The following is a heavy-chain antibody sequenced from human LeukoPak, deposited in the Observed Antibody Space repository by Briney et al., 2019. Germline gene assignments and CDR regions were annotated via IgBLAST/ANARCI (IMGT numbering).Heavy chain of an antibody. J-gene: IGHJ4*02. Sequence: GGSLRLSCAASGFTFSSYSMNWVRQAPGKGLEWVSYISSSSSTIYYADSVKGRFTISRDNAKNSLYLQMNSLRAEDTAVYYCAVVAGEDPEDPFDFWGQGTLVTVSS. CDR2: ISSSSSTI. V-gene: IGHV3-48*01. D-gene: IGHD2-15*01. CDR3: AVVAGEDPEDPFDF. CDR1: GFTFSSYS.